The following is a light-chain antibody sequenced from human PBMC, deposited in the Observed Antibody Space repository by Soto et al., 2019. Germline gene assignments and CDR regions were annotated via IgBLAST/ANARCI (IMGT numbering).Light chain of an antibody. CDR3: QQYHDYWT. V-gene: IGKV1-5*01. Sequence: DIQMTQSRSTLSECVXDRVTITARASQNITVCFTWYQQRQGKAPKLLISDASNLTSGVTSRFSGSGCGKQFNLTISSLQPDDFATYECQQYHDYWTFGPGTKVDI. CDR2: DAS. J-gene: IGKJ1*01. CDR1: QNITVC.